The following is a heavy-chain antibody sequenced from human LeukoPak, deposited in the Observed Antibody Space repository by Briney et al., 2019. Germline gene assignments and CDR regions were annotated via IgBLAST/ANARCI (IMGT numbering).Heavy chain of an antibody. CDR3: AKDYSSGWYYYYMDV. V-gene: IGHV3-23*01. D-gene: IGHD6-19*01. CDR2: ISGSGGST. J-gene: IGHJ6*03. Sequence: TGGSLRLSCAASGFTFSSYAMSWVRQAPGKGLEWVSAISGSGGSTYYGDSVKGRVTISRDNSKNTLYLQMNSLRAEDTAVYYCAKDYSSGWYYYYMDVWGKGTTVTVSS. CDR1: GFTFSSYA.